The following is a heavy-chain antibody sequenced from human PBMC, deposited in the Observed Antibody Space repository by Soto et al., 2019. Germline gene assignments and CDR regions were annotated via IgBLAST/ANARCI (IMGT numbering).Heavy chain of an antibody. J-gene: IGHJ3*02. Sequence: GASVKVSCKASGYSFTSYGMHWVRQAPGQRLEWMGWINGGNGNTKYSQKFQGRVTITRDTSASTAYMELSSLRSEDTAVYYCARADYYYDNSGYYRTVAFDIWGQGTMVTVS. V-gene: IGHV1-3*01. CDR1: GYSFTSYG. CDR3: ARADYYYDNSGYYRTVAFDI. D-gene: IGHD3-22*01. CDR2: INGGNGNT.